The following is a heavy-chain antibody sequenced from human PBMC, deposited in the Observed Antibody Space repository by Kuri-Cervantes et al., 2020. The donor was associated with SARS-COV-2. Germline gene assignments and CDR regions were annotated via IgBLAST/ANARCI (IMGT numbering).Heavy chain of an antibody. CDR1: GFTFSNYA. V-gene: IGHV3-30*01. J-gene: IGHJ4*02. CDR2: ISYDGSDK. D-gene: IGHD4-11*01. CDR3: ARDRSNHFDY. Sequence: GESLKISCAASGFTFSNYAIHWVRQAPGKGLEWVALISYDGSDKNYADSVKGRFTISRDNSKNTLYLQMNSLRAEDTAVYYCARDRSNHFDYWGQGTLVTVSS.